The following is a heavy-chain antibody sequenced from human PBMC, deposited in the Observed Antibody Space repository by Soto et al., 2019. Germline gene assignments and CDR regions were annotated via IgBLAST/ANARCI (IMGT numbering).Heavy chain of an antibody. CDR3: AKGVVGQLGYYFDY. CDR1: GFTFDDYA. J-gene: IGHJ4*02. CDR2: ISWNSGSI. V-gene: IGHV3-9*01. D-gene: IGHD6-6*01. Sequence: EVQLVESGGGLVQPGRSLRLSCAASGFTFDDYAMHWVRQAPGKGLEWVSGISWNSGSIGYADSVKGRFTISRDNAKNSLYLQMNSLRAEDTALYYCAKGVVGQLGYYFDYWGQGTLVTVSS.